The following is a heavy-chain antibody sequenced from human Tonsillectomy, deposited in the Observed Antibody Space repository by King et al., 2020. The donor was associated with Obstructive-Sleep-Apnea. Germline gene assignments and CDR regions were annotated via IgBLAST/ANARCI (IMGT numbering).Heavy chain of an antibody. J-gene: IGHJ4*02. CDR2: IYYSGST. D-gene: IGHD5-18*01. Sequence: QLQESGPGLVKPSETLSLTCSVSGGFISSSSYYWGWIRQPPGKGLEWIGSIYYSGSTSYNPSLKSRVTISVNTSKNQFSLKVSSVTDADTAVYYGARDPYSYFDYWGQGTLVTVSS. CDR1: GGFISSSSYY. V-gene: IGHV4-39*07. CDR3: ARDPYSYFDY.